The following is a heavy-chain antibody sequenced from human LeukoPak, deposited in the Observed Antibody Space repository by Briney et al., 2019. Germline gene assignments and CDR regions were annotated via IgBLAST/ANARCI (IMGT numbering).Heavy chain of an antibody. CDR3: ARDLSACSSTSCYGSWFDP. CDR2: IYHSGST. Sequence: SETLSLTCAVSGYSISSGYYWGWIRQPPGKGLEWIGSIYHSGSTYYNPSLKSRVTISVDTSKNQFSLKLSSVTAADTAAYYCARDLSACSSTSCYGSWFDPWGQGTLVTVSS. V-gene: IGHV4-38-2*02. D-gene: IGHD2-2*01. CDR1: GYSISSGYY. J-gene: IGHJ5*02.